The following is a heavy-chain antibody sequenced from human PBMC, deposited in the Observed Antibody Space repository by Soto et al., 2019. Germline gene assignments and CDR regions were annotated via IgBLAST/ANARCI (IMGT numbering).Heavy chain of an antibody. CDR1: GFTFSSYE. V-gene: IGHV3-48*03. J-gene: IGHJ3*02. CDR2: ISSSGSTI. D-gene: IGHD6-19*01. Sequence: EVQLVESGGGLVQPGGSLRLSCAASGFTFSSYEMNWVRQAPGKGLEWVSYISSSGSTIYYADSVKGRFTISRDNAKNSLYLQMNSLGAEDTAVYYCARLGSGWYWGAFDIWGQGTMVTVSS. CDR3: ARLGSGWYWGAFDI.